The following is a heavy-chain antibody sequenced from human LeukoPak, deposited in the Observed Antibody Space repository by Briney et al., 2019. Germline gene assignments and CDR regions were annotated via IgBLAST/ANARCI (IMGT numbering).Heavy chain of an antibody. Sequence: GGSLRLSWAAAGFTFNNYWMTWVRQAPGKGLEWVANIKQDGSEKYYVDSVKGRFTISRDNAKNSLYLQMNSLRAEDTAVYYCARDSNSFDFWGQGTLVTVSS. CDR2: IKQDGSEK. V-gene: IGHV3-7*01. CDR1: GFTFNNYW. D-gene: IGHD3-3*02. J-gene: IGHJ4*02. CDR3: ARDSNSFDF.